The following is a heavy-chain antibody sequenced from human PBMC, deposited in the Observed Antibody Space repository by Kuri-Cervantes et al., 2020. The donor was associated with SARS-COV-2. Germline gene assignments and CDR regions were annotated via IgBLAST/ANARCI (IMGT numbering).Heavy chain of an antibody. Sequence: GGSLRLSCAVSGFTFSSYGMHWVRQAPGKGLEWVAVIWFDGSHKYYADSVKGRFSISRDNSKNMRYLQMNSLRVEDTAVYYCARDLFGWSDGSWMDVWGKGTTVTVSS. V-gene: IGHV3-33*08. CDR1: GFTFSSYG. CDR2: IWFDGSHK. D-gene: IGHD1-1*01. CDR3: ARDLFGWSDGSWMDV. J-gene: IGHJ6*04.